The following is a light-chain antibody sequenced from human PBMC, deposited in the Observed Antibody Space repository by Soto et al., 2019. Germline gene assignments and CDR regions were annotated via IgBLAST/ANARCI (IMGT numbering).Light chain of an antibody. Sequence: DIQITPSPSTLSASLVDRVTITCRASQSISSGLAWYQQKPGKATKLLIYKASSLESGVPSRFSGSGSGTEFTLTISSLQPDDFATYYCQQYNSYSRAFGQGTKVDI. CDR3: QQYNSYSRA. CDR1: QSISSG. CDR2: KAS. J-gene: IGKJ1*01. V-gene: IGKV1-5*03.